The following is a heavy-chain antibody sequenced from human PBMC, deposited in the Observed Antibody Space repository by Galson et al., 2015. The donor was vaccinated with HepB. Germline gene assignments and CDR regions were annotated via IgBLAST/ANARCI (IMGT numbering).Heavy chain of an antibody. J-gene: IGHJ4*02. V-gene: IGHV3-9*01. D-gene: IGHD6-19*01. Sequence: SLRLSCAASGFTFDDYAMHWVRQAPGKGLEWVSGISWNSGSIGYADSVKGRFTISRDNAKNSLYLQMNSLRAEDTALYYCAKVSSGWYGSQVPFDYWGQGTLATVSS. CDR1: GFTFDDYA. CDR3: AKVSSGWYGSQVPFDY. CDR2: ISWNSGSI.